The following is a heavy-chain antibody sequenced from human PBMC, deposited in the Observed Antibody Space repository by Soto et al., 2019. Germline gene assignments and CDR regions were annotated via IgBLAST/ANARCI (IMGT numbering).Heavy chain of an antibody. CDR3: ATARGGGGY. CDR2: IYSGGYT. CDR1: GFTVSNNY. J-gene: IGHJ4*02. V-gene: IGHV3-53*01. Sequence: EVQLVESGGGLIQPGGSLRLSCAVSGFTVSNNYMSWVRQAPGKGLEGVSVIYSGGYTAYGDSVKGRFTISRDNSKNTLYLQRKTQSAAARGFYYCATARGGGGYWGQGTLVTVSS. D-gene: IGHD3-10*01.